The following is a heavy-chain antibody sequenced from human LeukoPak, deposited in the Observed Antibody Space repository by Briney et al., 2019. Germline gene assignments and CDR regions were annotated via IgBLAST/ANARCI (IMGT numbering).Heavy chain of an antibody. Sequence: ASVKVSCKASGYTFTSYAMHWVRQAPGQRLEWMGWINVGNGNTKYSQKFQGRVTITRDTSASTAYMELSSLRSEDTAVYYCARRGEGYCSSTSCSLAFDIWGQGTMVTVSS. CDR1: GYTFTSYA. V-gene: IGHV1-3*01. D-gene: IGHD2-2*01. CDR2: INVGNGNT. J-gene: IGHJ3*02. CDR3: ARRGEGYCSSTSCSLAFDI.